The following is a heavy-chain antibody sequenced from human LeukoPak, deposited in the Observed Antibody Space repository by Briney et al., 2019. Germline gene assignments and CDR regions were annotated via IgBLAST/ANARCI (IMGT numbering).Heavy chain of an antibody. V-gene: IGHV4-39*07. CDR2: IYYSGST. J-gene: IGHJ5*02. Sequence: SETLSLTCTVSGGSISSSSYHWGWIRQPPGKGLDWIGSIYYSGSTYYNPSLKSRVTISVDTSKNQFSLKLSSVTAADTAVYYCARDSSISTGTAYYDFWSGYSRRKAETNWFEPWGQGTLVTVSS. D-gene: IGHD3-3*01. CDR1: GGSISSSSYH. CDR3: ARDSSISTGTAYYDFWSGYSRRKAETNWFEP.